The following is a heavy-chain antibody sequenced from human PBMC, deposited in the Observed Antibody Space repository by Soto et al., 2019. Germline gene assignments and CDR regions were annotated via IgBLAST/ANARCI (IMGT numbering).Heavy chain of an antibody. CDR2: ISGSGGST. Sequence: GGSLRLSCAASGFTFSSYAMSWVRQAPGKGLEWVSAISGSGGSTYYADSVKGRFTISRDNSKNTLYLQMNSLRAEDTAVYYCAKEGNAIYDFWSGYYPFDYWGQGTLVTVSS. D-gene: IGHD3-3*01. CDR3: AKEGNAIYDFWSGYYPFDY. V-gene: IGHV3-23*01. J-gene: IGHJ4*02. CDR1: GFTFSSYA.